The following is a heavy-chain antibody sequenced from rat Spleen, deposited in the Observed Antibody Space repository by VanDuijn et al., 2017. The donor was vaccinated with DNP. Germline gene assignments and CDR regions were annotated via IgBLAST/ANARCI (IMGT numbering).Heavy chain of an antibody. J-gene: IGHJ2*01. D-gene: IGHD3-7*01. Sequence: EVQLVESGGGLVQPGRSLKLSCTASGFTFSNFYMAWVRQAPKKGLEWVATISTIGSRPYYPDSVKGRFTISRDNAKNTLYLQMNSLRSEDMDTNYCARWKSGHFDYWGQGVMVPVSS. V-gene: IGHV5-7*01. CDR2: ISTIGSRP. CDR1: GFTFSNFY. CDR3: ARWKSGHFDY.